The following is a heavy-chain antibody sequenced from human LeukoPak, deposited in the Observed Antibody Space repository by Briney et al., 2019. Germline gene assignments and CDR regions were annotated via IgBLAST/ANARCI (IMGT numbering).Heavy chain of an antibody. D-gene: IGHD3-22*01. J-gene: IGHJ6*02. CDR1: GGTFSSYA. Sequence: SVKVSCKASGGTFSSYAISWVRQAPGQGLEWMGGIIPIFGTANYAQKFQGRVTITADESTSTAYMELSSLRSEDTAVYYCARDYDYYDSSGPQDYYYGMDVWGQGTTVTVSS. CDR3: ARDYDYYDSSGPQDYYYGMDV. V-gene: IGHV1-69*01. CDR2: IIPIFGTA.